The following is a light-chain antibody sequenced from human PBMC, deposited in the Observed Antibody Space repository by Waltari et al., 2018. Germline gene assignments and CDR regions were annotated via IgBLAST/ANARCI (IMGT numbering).Light chain of an antibody. J-gene: IGLJ2*01. CDR3: QSYDSSLSGGV. CDR1: RPNIGGGHD. V-gene: IGLV1-40*01. CDR2: GNS. Sequence: QSVLTQPPSLSGAPGQRVTISCTGCRPNIGGGHDVHWYQQLPGTAPKLLIYGNSNRPSGGPGRFSGSKSGTSASLAITGLQAEDEADYYCQSYDSSLSGGVFGGGTKLTVL.